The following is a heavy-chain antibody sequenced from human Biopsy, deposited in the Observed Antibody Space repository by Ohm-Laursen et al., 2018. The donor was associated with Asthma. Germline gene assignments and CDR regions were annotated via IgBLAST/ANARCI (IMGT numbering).Heavy chain of an antibody. D-gene: IGHD5-12*01. CDR2: ISTGGTTI. CDR3: ARARSGNYFDY. Sequence: SLRLSCAASGFTFSDYYMSWIRQAPGKGLEWVSYISTGGTTINYADSVKGRFTISRDNAKNSLYLQLNSLRAGDTAVYYCARARSGNYFDYWGQGTLVTVS. CDR1: GFTFSDYY. J-gene: IGHJ4*02. V-gene: IGHV3-11*01.